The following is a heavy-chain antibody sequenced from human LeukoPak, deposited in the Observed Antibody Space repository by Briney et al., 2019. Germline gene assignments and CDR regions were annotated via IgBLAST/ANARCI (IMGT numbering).Heavy chain of an antibody. CDR1: GGSFSGYY. CDR3: ASLSVVEDY. Sequence: SETLSLTCAVYGGSFSGYYWSWIRQPPGKGLEWIGEINHSRSTNYNPSLKSRVTISVDTSKNQFSLKLSSVTAADTAVYYCASLSVVEDYWGQGTLVAVSS. D-gene: IGHD2-15*01. J-gene: IGHJ4*02. V-gene: IGHV4-34*01. CDR2: INHSRST.